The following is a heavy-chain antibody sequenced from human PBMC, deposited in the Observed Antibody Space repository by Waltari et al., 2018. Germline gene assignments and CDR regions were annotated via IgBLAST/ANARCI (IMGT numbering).Heavy chain of an antibody. V-gene: IGHV4-38-2*01. CDR3: ARMTATWFYFDY. J-gene: IGHJ4*02. D-gene: IGHD6-25*01. CDR2: IYHRVGT. Sequence: QVQLQESGPGLVTPSETPSLTCAVSSYSISSGYYWGWIRQPPGKGLEWIGSIYHRVGTYYNPSLKSRVTISVDTSQNQFSLHLSSVTAADTAVYYCARMTATWFYFDYRGQGTLVTVSS. CDR1: SYSISSGYY.